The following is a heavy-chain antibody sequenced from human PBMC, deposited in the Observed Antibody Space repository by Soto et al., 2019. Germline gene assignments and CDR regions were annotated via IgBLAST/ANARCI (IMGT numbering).Heavy chain of an antibody. V-gene: IGHV3-21*01. Sequence: EVQLVESGGGLVKPGGSLRLSCAASGFTFSSYSMNWVRQAPGKGLEWVSSISSSSSYIYYSDSVKGRFTISRDNAKNSLYLQKNSLRAEDTAVYYWARDPYDYFWSGDYWGQGTLVTVSS. CDR1: GFTFSSYS. J-gene: IGHJ4*02. CDR3: ARDPYDYFWSGDY. D-gene: IGHD3-16*01. CDR2: ISSSSSYI.